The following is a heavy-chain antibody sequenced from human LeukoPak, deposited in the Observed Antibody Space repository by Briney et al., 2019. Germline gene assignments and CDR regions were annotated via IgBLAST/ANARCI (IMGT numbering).Heavy chain of an antibody. J-gene: IGHJ6*02. CDR3: ATSTVTTLYYYYGMDV. Sequence: PSETLSLTCTVSGGSISSSSYYWGWIRQPPGKGLEWIGSIYYSGSTNYNPSLKSRVTISVDTSKNQFSLKLSSVTAADTAVYYCATSTVTTLYYYYGMDVWGQGTTVTVSS. CDR2: IYYSGST. CDR1: GGSISSSSYY. V-gene: IGHV4-39*07. D-gene: IGHD4-17*01.